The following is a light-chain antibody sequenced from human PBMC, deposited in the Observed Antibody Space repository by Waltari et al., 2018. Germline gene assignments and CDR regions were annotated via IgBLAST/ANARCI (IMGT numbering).Light chain of an antibody. V-gene: IGLV3-19*01. J-gene: IGLJ2*01. CDR3: NSRDSSGNHPVV. Sequence: SSELTQDPAVSVALGQTVRITCQGDSLRSYYPSWYQQKPGQAPVLVIYGKNNRPSGIPDRFSGSSSGNTASLTITGAQADDEADYYCNSRDSSGNHPVVFGGGTKLTVL. CDR1: SLRSYY. CDR2: GKN.